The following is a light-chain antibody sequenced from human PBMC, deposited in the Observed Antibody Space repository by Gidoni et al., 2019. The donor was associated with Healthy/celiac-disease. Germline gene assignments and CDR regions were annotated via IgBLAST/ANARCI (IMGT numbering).Light chain of an antibody. CDR1: QSVSSSC. V-gene: IGKV3-20*01. CDR3: QQYGRSPWT. J-gene: IGKJ1*01. CDR2: GAP. Sequence: EIVLTQSPGTLSLSPGERATLSCRASQSVSSSCLAWYQQNPGQAPRLPIYGAPSRATGTPGRFSGGGSGTDFTLTISRLEPEDFAVYYCQQYGRSPWTFGQGTKVEIK.